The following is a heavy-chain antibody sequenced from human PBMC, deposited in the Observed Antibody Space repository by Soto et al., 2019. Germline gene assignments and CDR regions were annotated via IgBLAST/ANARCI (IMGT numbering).Heavy chain of an antibody. D-gene: IGHD1-7*01. CDR1: GGSIRSSSYY. V-gene: IGHV4-39*01. Sequence: SETQSLTCPFSGGSIRSSSYYWGWIRQPPGKGLEWIGSIYYSGSTYYNPSLKSRVTISVDTSKNQFSLKLSSVTAADTAVYYCVTTTRGDAFDIWGQGTMVTVSS. J-gene: IGHJ3*02. CDR3: VTTTRGDAFDI. CDR2: IYYSGST.